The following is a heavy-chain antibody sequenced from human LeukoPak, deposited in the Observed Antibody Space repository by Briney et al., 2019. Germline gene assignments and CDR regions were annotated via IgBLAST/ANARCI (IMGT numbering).Heavy chain of an antibody. CDR1: GYSISSGYY. Sequence: SETLSLTCAVSGYSISSGYYWGWNRQPPGKGLEWIGSIYHSGSTYYNPSLKSRVTISVDTSKNQFSLKLSSVTAADTAVYYCARDREAGYYFDYWGQGTLVTVSS. CDR3: ARDREAGYYFDY. D-gene: IGHD6-19*01. V-gene: IGHV4-38-2*02. CDR2: IYHSGST. J-gene: IGHJ4*02.